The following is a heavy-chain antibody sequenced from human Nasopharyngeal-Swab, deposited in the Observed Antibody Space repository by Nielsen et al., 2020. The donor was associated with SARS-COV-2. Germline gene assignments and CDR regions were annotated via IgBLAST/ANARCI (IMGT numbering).Heavy chain of an antibody. CDR3: AKDRKITIFGVVTHPYYGMDV. V-gene: IGHV3-23*03. CDR1: GFTFSSYA. CDR2: IYRSGSST. Sequence: GESLKISCAASGFTFSSYAMSWVRQAPGKGLEWVSVIYRSGSSTYYADSVKGRFTISRDNSKNTLYLQMNSLRAEDTAVYYCAKDRKITIFGVVTHPYYGMDVWGQGTTVTVSS. D-gene: IGHD3-3*01. J-gene: IGHJ6*02.